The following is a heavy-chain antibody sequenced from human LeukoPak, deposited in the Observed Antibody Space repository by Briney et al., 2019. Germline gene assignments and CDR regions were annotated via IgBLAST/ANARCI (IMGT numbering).Heavy chain of an antibody. Sequence: GESLKISCKGSGYSFTSDWIGWVRQMPGKGLEWMGIIYGGDSETRYSPSFQGQVTISADKSISTAYLQWSSLKASDSAMYYCARHPSDTRGWPLDSSGQGTLVTVSS. D-gene: IGHD6-19*01. CDR2: IYGGDSET. V-gene: IGHV5-51*01. CDR3: ARHPSDTRGWPLDS. J-gene: IGHJ4*02. CDR1: GYSFTSDW.